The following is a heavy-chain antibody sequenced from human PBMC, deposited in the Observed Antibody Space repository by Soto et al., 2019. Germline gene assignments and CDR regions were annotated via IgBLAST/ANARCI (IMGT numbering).Heavy chain of an antibody. J-gene: IGHJ4*02. Sequence: SETLSLTCTVSGGSISSSSYYWGWIRQPPGKGLEWIGSIYYSGSTYYNPSLKSRVTISVDTSKNQFSLKLSSVTAADTAVYYCARHRVRGYSYGYAPYYYFDYWGQGTLVTVSS. D-gene: IGHD5-18*01. CDR2: IYYSGST. CDR3: ARHRVRGYSYGYAPYYYFDY. V-gene: IGHV4-39*01. CDR1: GGSISSSSYY.